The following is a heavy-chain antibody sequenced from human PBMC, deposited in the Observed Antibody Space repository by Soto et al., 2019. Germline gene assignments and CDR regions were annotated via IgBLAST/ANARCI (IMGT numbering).Heavy chain of an antibody. CDR3: ARDRPPTYYDYIWGSYRTTRLFDY. CDR1: GFTFSSYG. D-gene: IGHD3-16*02. J-gene: IGHJ4*02. Sequence: GGSLRLSCAASGFTFSSYGMHWVRQAPGRGLEWVAVIWYDGSNKYYADSVKGRFTISRDNSKNTLYLQMNSLRAEDTAVYYCARDRPPTYYDYIWGSYRTTRLFDYWGQGTLVTVSS. V-gene: IGHV3-33*01. CDR2: IWYDGSNK.